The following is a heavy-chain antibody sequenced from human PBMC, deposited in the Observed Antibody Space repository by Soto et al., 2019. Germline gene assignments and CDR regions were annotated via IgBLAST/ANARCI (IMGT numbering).Heavy chain of an antibody. V-gene: IGHV2-5*02. D-gene: IGHD3-22*01. CDR1: GLSLSTSGVG. CDR2: IYWDDDK. CDR3: AHSSFYYGSSGDSYDF. Sequence: QITLKETGPTVVRPTETLTLTCTLSGLSLSTSGVGVAWIRQPPGKALEWLALIYWDDDKRYSPSLKSRLTITKDSSKNQVVLTMTDMDPVDTATYYCAHSSFYYGSSGDSYDFWGRGTLVIVSS. J-gene: IGHJ4*02.